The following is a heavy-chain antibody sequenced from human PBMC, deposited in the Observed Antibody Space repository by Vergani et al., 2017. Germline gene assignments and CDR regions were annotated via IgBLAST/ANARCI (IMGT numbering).Heavy chain of an antibody. D-gene: IGHD3-10*01. J-gene: IGHJ4*02. CDR2: ISWNSGSI. Sequence: EVQLVESGGGLVQPGRSLRLSCAASGFTFDDYAMHWVRQAPGKGLEWVSGISWNSGSIGYADSVKGRFTISRDNSKNTLYLQMNSLRAEDTAVYYCARGTNVLLWFGGDWGQGTLVTVSS. CDR3: ARGTNVLLWFGGD. CDR1: GFTFDDYA. V-gene: IGHV3-9*01.